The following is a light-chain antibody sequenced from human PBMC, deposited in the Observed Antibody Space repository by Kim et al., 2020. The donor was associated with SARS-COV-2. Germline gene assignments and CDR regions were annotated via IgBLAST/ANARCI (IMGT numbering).Light chain of an antibody. J-gene: IGLJ1*01. CDR1: SSNIGSNT. CDR2: SND. CDR3: AVWDDSLNGYV. Sequence: GQRVTVSCPGSSSNIGSNTVSWYQQLPGTAPKLLIYSNDQRPSGVPDRFSGSKSGTSASLAISGLQSDDESDYYCAVWDDSLNGYVFGTGTKVTVL. V-gene: IGLV1-44*01.